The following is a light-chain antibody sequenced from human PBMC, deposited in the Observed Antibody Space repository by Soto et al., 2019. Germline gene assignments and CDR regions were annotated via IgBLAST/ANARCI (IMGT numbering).Light chain of an antibody. CDR2: SAS. CDR1: QSVSSSY. J-gene: IGKJ5*01. V-gene: IGKV3-20*01. CDR3: QHYVSSPSIT. Sequence: EIVLTQSPGTLSLSPGERATLSCRASQSVSSSYLAWYQQKLGQAPRLLIYSASSRATGIPDRFSGSGSGTDFTLTISRLEPEDYAVYFCQHYVSSPSITFGQETRLEIK.